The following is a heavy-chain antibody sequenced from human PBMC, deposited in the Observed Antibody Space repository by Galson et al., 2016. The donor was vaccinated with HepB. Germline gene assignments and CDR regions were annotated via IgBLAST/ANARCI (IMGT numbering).Heavy chain of an antibody. CDR3: TRDIERVGATLYFDY. V-gene: IGHV3-7*01. CDR2: IKQDVRAK. CDR1: GFTFSSYW. J-gene: IGHJ4*02. D-gene: IGHD1-26*01. Sequence: SLRLSCATSGFTFSSYWRSWVGQGPGQGPEWVAKIKQDVRAKYYADSVKGRFTTSRDNAHNSLYLQMDSLRAEDSAIYFCTRDIERVGATLYFDYWGRGTLVTVSS.